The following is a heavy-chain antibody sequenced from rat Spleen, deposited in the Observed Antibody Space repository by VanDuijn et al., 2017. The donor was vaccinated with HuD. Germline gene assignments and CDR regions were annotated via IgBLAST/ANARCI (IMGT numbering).Heavy chain of an antibody. V-gene: IGHV2-65*01. CDR3: TRVGY. J-gene: IGHJ2*01. CDR2: IRSGGST. Sequence: QVHLKETGPGLVQPTQTLSITCTVSGFSLTSYYMQWVRQTPGKGLEWMGFIRSGGSTEYNSEFKSRLSISRDTSKNQVFLKMNSLKTEDTAIYFCTRVGYWGQGVMVTVSS. CDR1: GFSLTSYY.